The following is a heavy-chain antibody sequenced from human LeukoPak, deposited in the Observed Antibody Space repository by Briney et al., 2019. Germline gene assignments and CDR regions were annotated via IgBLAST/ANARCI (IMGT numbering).Heavy chain of an antibody. J-gene: IGHJ6*03. CDR3: ARDPFRLEADLIYYYYYYMDV. Sequence: QPGGSLRLSCAASGFTVSSNYMSWVRQAPGKGLEWVSVIYSGGSTYYADSVKGRFTISRDNSKNTLYLQMNSLRAEDTAVYYCARDPFRLEADLIYYYYYYMDVWGKGTTVTVSS. D-gene: IGHD2/OR15-2a*01. CDR1: GFTVSSNY. CDR2: IYSGGST. V-gene: IGHV3-66*02.